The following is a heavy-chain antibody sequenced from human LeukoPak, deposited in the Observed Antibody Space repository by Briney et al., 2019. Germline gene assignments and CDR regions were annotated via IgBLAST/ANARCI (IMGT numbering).Heavy chain of an antibody. D-gene: IGHD4-17*01. CDR1: GFTFSSYA. V-gene: IGHV3-23*01. Sequence: PGGSLRLSCAASGFTFSSYAMSWVRQAPGKGLEWVSAISGSGGSTYFADSVKGRFTISRDNSKNTLYLQMNSLRAEDTAVYYCAKDPNYGDEAYYFDYWGQGTLVTVSS. J-gene: IGHJ4*02. CDR2: ISGSGGST. CDR3: AKDPNYGDEAYYFDY.